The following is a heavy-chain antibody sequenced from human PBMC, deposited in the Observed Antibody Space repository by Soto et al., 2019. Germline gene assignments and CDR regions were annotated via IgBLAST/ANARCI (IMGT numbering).Heavy chain of an antibody. CDR1: GFAFGNSW. D-gene: IGHD6-25*01. CDR3: ARDVSPGSGGYYFDAFDI. Sequence: EVQLVESGGGLVQPGGSLRLSCAASGFAFGNSWMTWVRQAPGKGLKWVANIKGDGSAKSYLDSVRGRFTVSRDNAENSLFLQMNTLRAEDTSLYYGARDVSPGSGGYYFDAFDIWGQGTMVTVSS. J-gene: IGHJ3*02. V-gene: IGHV3-7*05. CDR2: IKGDGSAK.